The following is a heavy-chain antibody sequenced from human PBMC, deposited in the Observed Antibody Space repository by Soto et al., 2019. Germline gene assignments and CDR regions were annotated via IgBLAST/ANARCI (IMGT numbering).Heavy chain of an antibody. V-gene: IGHV4-34*01. CDR3: ARNVDYYDSSKGAFDI. CDR2: INHSGST. D-gene: IGHD3-22*01. Sequence: SETLSLTCAVYGGSFSGYYWSWIRQPPGKGLEWIGEINHSGSTNYNPSLKSRVTISVDTSKNQFSLKLSSVTAADTAVYYCARNVDYYDSSKGAFDIWGQGTMVTVSS. CDR1: GGSFSGYY. J-gene: IGHJ3*02.